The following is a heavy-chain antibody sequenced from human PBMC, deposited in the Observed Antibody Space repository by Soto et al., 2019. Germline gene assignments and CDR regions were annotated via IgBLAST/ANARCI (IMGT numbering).Heavy chain of an antibody. J-gene: IGHJ4*02. CDR1: GFTFSSFA. CDR3: ASSGGTTFDD. V-gene: IGHV3-30*03. D-gene: IGHD1-1*01. Sequence: GGSLRLSCAASGFTFSSFAMHWVRQAPGKGLEWVAGISYHGNDKCYADSAKGRFTISRDNSKNTLNLQMNSLRAEDTAVYYCASSGGTTFDDWGQGTLVTVSS. CDR2: ISYHGNDK.